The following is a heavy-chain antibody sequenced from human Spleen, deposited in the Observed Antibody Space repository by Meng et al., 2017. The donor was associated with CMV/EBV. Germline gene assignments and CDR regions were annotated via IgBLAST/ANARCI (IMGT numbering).Heavy chain of an antibody. CDR2: INPNSGGT. CDR1: GYTFTGYY. CDR3: ARLPTRYCSSTSCYPYYYYGVDV. D-gene: IGHD2-2*01. V-gene: IGHV1-2*02. Sequence: ASVKVSCKASGYTFTGYYMHWVRQAPGQGLEWMGWINPNSGGTNYAQKFQGRVTMTRDTSISTAYMELSSLRSEDTAVYYCARLPTRYCSSTSCYPYYYYGVDVWGQGTTVTVSS. J-gene: IGHJ6*02.